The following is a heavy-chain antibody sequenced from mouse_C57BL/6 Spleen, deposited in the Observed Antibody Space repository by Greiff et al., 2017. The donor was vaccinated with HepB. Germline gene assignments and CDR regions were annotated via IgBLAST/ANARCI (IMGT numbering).Heavy chain of an antibody. CDR1: GFTFTDYY. D-gene: IGHD3-1*01. CDR3: ARFRGDY. Sequence: EVQVVESGGGLVQPGGSLSLSCAASGFTFTDYYMSWVRQPPGKALEWLGFIRNKANGYTTEYSASVKGRFTISRDNSQSILYRQMNALRAEDSATYYCARFRGDYWGQGTSVTVSS. J-gene: IGHJ4*01. V-gene: IGHV7-3*01. CDR2: IRNKANGYTT.